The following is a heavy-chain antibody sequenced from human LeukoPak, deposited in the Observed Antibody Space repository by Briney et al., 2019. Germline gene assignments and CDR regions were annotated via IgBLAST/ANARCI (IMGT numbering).Heavy chain of an antibody. J-gene: IGHJ4*02. CDR3: ARAAGGDCFDY. CDR2: IYPGDSDT. CDR1: GYSFTSYS. Sequence: GESLNISCKGSGYSFTSYSVGWVRQMPGKCLEWMGTIYPGDSDTRYSPSFQGQVTISADKSISTAYLQWSSLKASDTAMYYCARAAGGDCFDYWGEGTLVTVSS. D-gene: IGHD2-8*02. V-gene: IGHV5-51*01.